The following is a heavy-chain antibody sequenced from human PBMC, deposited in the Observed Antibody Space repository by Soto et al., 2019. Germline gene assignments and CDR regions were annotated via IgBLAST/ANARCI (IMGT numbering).Heavy chain of an antibody. Sequence: QVQLVQSGAEVKKPGASVKVSCKASGYTFTGYYMHWVRQAPGQGLEWMGWINPNSGDTNYAQKFQGRVTMTRDTSISTAYMELSRLRSDDTAVYYCARAYVDTAMFSSWGQGTLVTVSS. CDR3: ARAYVDTAMFSS. J-gene: IGHJ5*02. CDR2: INPNSGDT. CDR1: GYTFTGYY. D-gene: IGHD5-18*01. V-gene: IGHV1-2*02.